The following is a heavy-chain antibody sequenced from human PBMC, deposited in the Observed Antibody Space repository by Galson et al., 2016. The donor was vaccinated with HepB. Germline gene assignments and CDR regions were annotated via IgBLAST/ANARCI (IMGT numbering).Heavy chain of an antibody. CDR3: AKDSRFYSRGWGHFDY. D-gene: IGHD6-19*01. Sequence: SLRLSCAASGFSFSNYAMHWVRQAPGKGLEWVAFMSFDESKTYYADPVKGRFTISRDNSKNTVHLQMNNLRAEDTAVYYCAKDSRFYSRGWGHFDYWGQGTLVTVSS. CDR1: GFSFSNYA. CDR2: MSFDESKT. V-gene: IGHV3-30*18. J-gene: IGHJ4*02.